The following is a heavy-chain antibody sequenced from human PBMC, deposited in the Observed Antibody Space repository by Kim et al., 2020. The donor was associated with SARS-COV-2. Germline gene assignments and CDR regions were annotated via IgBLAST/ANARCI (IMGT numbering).Heavy chain of an antibody. V-gene: IGHV3-53*04. J-gene: IGHJ4*02. Sequence: YYADSVKGRFTISRHNSKNTLYLQMNSLRAEDTAVYYCARSDEQDYYFDYWGQGTLVTVSS. CDR3: ARSDEQDYYFDY.